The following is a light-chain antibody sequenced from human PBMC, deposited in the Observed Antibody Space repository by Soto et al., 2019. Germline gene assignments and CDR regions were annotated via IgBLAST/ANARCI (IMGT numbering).Light chain of an antibody. CDR1: QGIRND. CDR2: AAS. J-gene: IGKJ3*01. CDR3: QQTYNMPRT. Sequence: IQLTQSPSTVSPSLGDRVTITCRASQGIRNDLGWYQQKPGKAPKLLIYAASSLQSGVPSRFSGSGSGTDFILTISSLTPEDSDTYYCQQTYNMPRTVGPGTKVEIK. V-gene: IGKV1-6*01.